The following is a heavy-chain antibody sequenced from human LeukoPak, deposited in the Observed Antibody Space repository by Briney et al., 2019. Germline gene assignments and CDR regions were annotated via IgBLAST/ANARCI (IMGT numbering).Heavy chain of an antibody. CDR3: ARVTYCGGDCYSGLSNWFDP. CDR1: GYTFTSYG. CDR2: ISAYNGNT. V-gene: IGHV1-18*01. Sequence: ASVKVSCKASGYTFTSYGISWVRQAPGQGLEWMGWISAYNGNTNYAQKLQGRVTMTTDTSTSTAYMELRSLRSDDTAVYYCARVTYCGGDCYSGLSNWFDPWGQGTLVTVSS. J-gene: IGHJ5*02. D-gene: IGHD2-21*02.